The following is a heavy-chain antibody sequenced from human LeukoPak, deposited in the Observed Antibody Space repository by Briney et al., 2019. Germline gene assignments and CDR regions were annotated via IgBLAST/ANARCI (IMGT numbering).Heavy chain of an antibody. J-gene: IGHJ6*02. CDR2: IYYSGTT. CDR1: GGSISYYY. D-gene: IGHD4/OR15-4a*01. V-gene: IGHV4-59*01. Sequence: SETLSLTCTVSGGSISYYYWSWIRQSPGKGLEWIGYIYYSGTTNYNPSLKSRVTISVDTSKNQFSLQLRSVTAADSAVYYCAREDPQARVPEGMDVWGQGTTVTVSS. CDR3: AREDPQARVPEGMDV.